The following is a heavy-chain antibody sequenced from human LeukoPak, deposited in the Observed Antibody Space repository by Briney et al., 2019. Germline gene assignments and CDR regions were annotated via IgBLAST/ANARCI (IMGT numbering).Heavy chain of an antibody. CDR3: TKAAFYYTSGSLDY. J-gene: IGHJ4*02. Sequence: GGSLRLSCAASGFTFINTWMNWVRQAPGKGLEWVGRVKSKADGGTADYAAPVKGRFTISRDDSKNALYLQMNSLKTEDTAMYFCTKAAFYYTSGSLDYWGQGTLVTVSS. V-gene: IGHV3-15*07. CDR1: GFTFINTW. CDR2: VKSKADGGTA. D-gene: IGHD3-10*01.